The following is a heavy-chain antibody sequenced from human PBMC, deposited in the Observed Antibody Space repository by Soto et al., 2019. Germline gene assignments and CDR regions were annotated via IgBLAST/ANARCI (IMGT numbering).Heavy chain of an antibody. J-gene: IGHJ6*02. Sequence: SETLSLTCTVSGGSISSGDYYWSWIRQPPGKGLEWIGYIYYSGSTYYNPSLKSRVTISVDTSKNQFSLKLSSVTAADTAVYYCARGRWIRRILYGMDVWGQGTTVTVS. V-gene: IGHV4-30-4*01. CDR2: IYYSGST. CDR1: GGSISSGDYY. D-gene: IGHD1-26*01. CDR3: ARGRWIRRILYGMDV.